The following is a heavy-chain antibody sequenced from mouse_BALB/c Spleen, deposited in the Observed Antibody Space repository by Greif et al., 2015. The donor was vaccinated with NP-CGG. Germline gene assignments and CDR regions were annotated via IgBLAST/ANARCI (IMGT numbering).Heavy chain of an antibody. V-gene: IGHV1S81*02. Sequence: QVQLQQSGAELVKPGASVKLSCKASGYTFTSYYMYWVKQRPGQGLEWIGEINPSNGVTNFNEKFKSKATLTVDKSSSXAYMQLSSLTSEDSAVYYCTRTGLDYWGQGTTLTVSS. J-gene: IGHJ2*01. CDR2: INPSNGVT. CDR1: GYTFTSYY. D-gene: IGHD4-1*01. CDR3: TRTGLDY.